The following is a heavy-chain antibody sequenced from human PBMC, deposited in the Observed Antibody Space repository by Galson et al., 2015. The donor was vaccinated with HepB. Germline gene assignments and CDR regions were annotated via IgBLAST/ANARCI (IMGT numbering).Heavy chain of an antibody. Sequence: SLRLSCAASGFTFDGYTMHWVRQAPGKGLEWVSLISWDGGSTYYADSVKGRFTISRDNSKNSLYLQMNSLRTEDTALYYCAKDYGEYSSSLDYWGQGTLVTVSS. V-gene: IGHV3-43*01. J-gene: IGHJ4*02. CDR3: AKDYGEYSSSLDY. CDR1: GFTFDGYT. D-gene: IGHD6-13*01. CDR2: ISWDGGST.